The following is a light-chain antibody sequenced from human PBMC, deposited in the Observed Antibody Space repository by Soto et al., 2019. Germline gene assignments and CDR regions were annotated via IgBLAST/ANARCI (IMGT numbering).Light chain of an antibody. CDR1: SSDVGGYNY. CDR3: SSYTSSSTLV. CDR2: EVS. J-gene: IGLJ1*01. Sequence: QSVLAQPASASGSPGQTITISCTGTSSDVGGYNYVSWYQQHPGKAPKLMIYEVSNRPSGVSNRCSGSKSGNTASLTISGLQAEDEADYYCSSYTSSSTLVCGTGTKVTV. V-gene: IGLV2-14*01.